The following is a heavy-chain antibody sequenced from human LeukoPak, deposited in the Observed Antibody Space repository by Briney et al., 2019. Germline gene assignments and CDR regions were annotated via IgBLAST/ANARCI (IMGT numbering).Heavy chain of an antibody. V-gene: IGHV3-53*04. J-gene: IGHJ6*02. CDR1: GFTVSSNY. D-gene: IGHD3-10*01. CDR2: IYSGGST. Sequence: PGGSLRLSCAASGFTVSSNYMSWVRQAPGKGLEWVSVIYSGGSTYYADSVKGRFTISRHNSKNTLYLQMNSLRAEDTAVYYCARANYYGSGSGRYYYGMDVWGQGTTVTVSS. CDR3: ARANYYGSGSGRYYYGMDV.